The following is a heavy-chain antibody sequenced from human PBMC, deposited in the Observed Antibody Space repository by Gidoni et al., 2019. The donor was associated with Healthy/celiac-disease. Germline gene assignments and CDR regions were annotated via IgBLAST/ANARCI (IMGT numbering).Heavy chain of an antibody. CDR2: IYYSWST. J-gene: IGHJ5*02. V-gene: IGHV4-61*01. D-gene: IGHD3-3*01. CDR3: ARVRLRFWTPFGSGGMLDP. Sequence: QVQLQESGPGLVKPSETLSLTCTVSGGSVSSGSYYWSWIRQPPGKGLEWIGYIYYSWSTNYNPSLNSRVTISVDTSKNQFSLKLSSVTAADTAVYYCARVRLRFWTPFGSGGMLDPWGQGTLVTVSS. CDR1: GGSVSSGSYY.